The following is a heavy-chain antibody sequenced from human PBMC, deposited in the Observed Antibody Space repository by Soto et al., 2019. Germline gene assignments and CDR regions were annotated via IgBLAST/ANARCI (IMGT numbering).Heavy chain of an antibody. Sequence: SETLSITCTVSGGSISSSSYYWVLIRQPPGKGLEWIGSIYYSGSTYYNPSLKSRVTISVDTSKNQFSLKLSSVTAADTAVYYCARLVYDSSGYRPGWGQGTLVTVSS. CDR3: ARLVYDSSGYRPG. D-gene: IGHD3-22*01. J-gene: IGHJ4*02. CDR2: IYYSGST. V-gene: IGHV4-39*01. CDR1: GGSISSSSYY.